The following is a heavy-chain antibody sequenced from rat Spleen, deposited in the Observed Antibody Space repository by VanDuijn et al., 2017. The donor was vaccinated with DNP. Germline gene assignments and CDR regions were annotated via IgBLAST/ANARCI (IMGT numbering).Heavy chain of an antibody. V-gene: IGHV5-27*01. J-gene: IGHJ4*01. CDR3: TTAGAA. CDR1: GFTFSDYN. CDR2: ISTGGGT. D-gene: IGHD5-1*01. Sequence: EVQLVESGGDLVQPGRSLKLSCAASGFTFSDYNMAWLRQAPRKGLEWVASISTGGGTSYRDSVKGRFTISRDNAKSTLYLQMDSLRSEETATYYCTTAGAAWGQGTSVTVSS.